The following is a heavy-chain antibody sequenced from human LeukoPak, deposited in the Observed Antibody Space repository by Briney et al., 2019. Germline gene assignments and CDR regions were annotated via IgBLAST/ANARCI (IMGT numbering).Heavy chain of an antibody. D-gene: IGHD3-16*01. CDR2: ISDGGGNT. CDR3: ARGGFLGPDY. J-gene: IGHJ4*02. V-gene: IGHV3-23*01. Sequence: GGSLRLSCAASGFTFSSYAMTWVRQAPGKGLGWVSTISDGGGNTYYADSVAGRFTISRGNSRDTLYLQMNSLRADDTAVYFCARGGFLGPDYWGQGTLVTVSS. CDR1: GFTFSSYA.